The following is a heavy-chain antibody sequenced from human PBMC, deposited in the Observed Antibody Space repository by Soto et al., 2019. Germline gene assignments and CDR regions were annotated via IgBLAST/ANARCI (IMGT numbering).Heavy chain of an antibody. CDR3: ARDRDDYGAGNYYNRIDF. CDR1: GGIFSTSA. D-gene: IGHD3-10*01. Sequence: QVQVIQSGAEVKKPGSSVKVSCQVSGGIFSTSAISWLRQAPGQGLEWMGGIIPIFGTPNYAQNFQGRVTITADESTSTAYMELSGLRSEDTAVYYCARDRDDYGAGNYYNRIDFWGQGTLVTVSS. J-gene: IGHJ4*02. CDR2: IIPIFGTP. V-gene: IGHV1-69*01.